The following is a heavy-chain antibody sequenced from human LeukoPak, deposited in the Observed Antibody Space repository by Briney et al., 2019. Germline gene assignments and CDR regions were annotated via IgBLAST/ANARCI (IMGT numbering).Heavy chain of an antibody. Sequence: GGSLRLSCEGSGFTFSNYWMGWVRQAPGKGLQWVANIKTDGSEKYYVDSVKGRFTISRDNSKNTLYLQMNSLRAEDTAVYYCAKSITIFGVVRYFGYWGQGTLVTVSS. V-gene: IGHV3-7*03. CDR1: GFTFSNYW. D-gene: IGHD3-3*01. CDR2: IKTDGSEK. CDR3: AKSITIFGVVRYFGY. J-gene: IGHJ4*02.